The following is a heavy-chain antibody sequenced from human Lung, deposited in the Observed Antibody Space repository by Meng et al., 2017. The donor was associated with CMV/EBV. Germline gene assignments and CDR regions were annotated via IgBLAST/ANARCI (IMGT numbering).Heavy chain of an antibody. CDR3: ARSREPVVPAACDY. J-gene: IGHJ4*02. CDR1: GFTFSTYA. Sequence: GGSLRLXCAASGFTFSTYAMHSVRQAPGKGLEWVAVISYDGSNKYYADSVKGRFTISRDNSKNTLYLQMNSLRAEDTAVYYCARSREPVVPAACDYWGQGNXVNGAS. CDR2: ISYDGSNK. D-gene: IGHD2-2*01. V-gene: IGHV3-30*04.